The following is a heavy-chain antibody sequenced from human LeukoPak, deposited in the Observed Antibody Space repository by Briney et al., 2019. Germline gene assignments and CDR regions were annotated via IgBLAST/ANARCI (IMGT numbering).Heavy chain of an antibody. V-gene: IGHV3-21*01. Sequence: GGSLRLSCAASGFTFSSYSMNWVRQAPGRGLEWVSSISSSSSYIYYADSVKGRFTISRDNAKNSLYLQMNSLRAEDTAVYYCARVHPGSGSQYLDYWGQGTLVTVSS. D-gene: IGHD3-10*01. J-gene: IGHJ4*02. CDR1: GFTFSSYS. CDR3: ARVHPGSGSQYLDY. CDR2: ISSSSSYI.